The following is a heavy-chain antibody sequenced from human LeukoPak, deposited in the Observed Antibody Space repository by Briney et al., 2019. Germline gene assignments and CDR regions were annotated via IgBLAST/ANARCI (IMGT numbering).Heavy chain of an antibody. Sequence: ASVKVSCKASGYTFTSYYMHWVRQAPGQGLEWMGIINPSGGSTSYAQKFQGRVTMTRDMSTSTVYMELSSLRSEDTAVYYCARDYQAIVVVRPDHDAFDIWGQGTMVTVSS. D-gene: IGHD3-22*01. CDR1: GYTFTSYY. CDR3: ARDYQAIVVVRPDHDAFDI. J-gene: IGHJ3*02. CDR2: INPSGGST. V-gene: IGHV1-46*01.